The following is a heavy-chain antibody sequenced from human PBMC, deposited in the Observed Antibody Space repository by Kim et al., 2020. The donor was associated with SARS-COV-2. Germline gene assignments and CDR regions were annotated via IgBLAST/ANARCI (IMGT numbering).Heavy chain of an antibody. D-gene: IGHD6-19*01. CDR2: INRDGTGT. J-gene: IGHJ6*02. CDR3: ARDRVAVAGAYYYYGMDV. V-gene: IGHV3-7*03. Sequence: GGSLRLSCAGSGFTFSAYCMRWVRQAPGKGLEWVSNINRDGTGTYYVDSVKGRFTISRDNAKNSLYLQMNSLRAEDTAVYYCARDRVAVAGAYYYYGMDVSVQGSTLTVS. CDR1: GFTFSAYC.